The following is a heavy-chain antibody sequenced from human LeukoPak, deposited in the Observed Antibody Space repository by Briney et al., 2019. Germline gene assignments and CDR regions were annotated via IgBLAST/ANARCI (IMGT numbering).Heavy chain of an antibody. J-gene: IGHJ3*02. CDR3: ARDLSSGWSRGGAFDI. CDR2: ISSSSSYI. CDR1: GFTFSSYS. D-gene: IGHD6-19*01. Sequence: SGGSLRLSCAASGFTFSSYSMNWVRQAPGKGLEWVSSISSSSSYIYYADSVKGRFTISRDNAKNSLYLQMNSLRAEDTAEYYCARDLSSGWSRGGAFDIWGQGTMVTVSS. V-gene: IGHV3-21*01.